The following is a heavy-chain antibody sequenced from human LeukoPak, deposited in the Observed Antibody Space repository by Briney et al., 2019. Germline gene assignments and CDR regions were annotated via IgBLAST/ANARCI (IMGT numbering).Heavy chain of an antibody. CDR3: AREGNYYDSSGAFDI. V-gene: IGHV3-53*01. D-gene: IGHD3-22*01. Sequence: RTGGSLRLSCAASGFTVSSNYMSWVRKAPGKGLEWVSVIYSDGSTYYADSVKGRFTISRDNSKNTLYLQMDSLRAEDTAVYYCAREGNYYDSSGAFDIWGQGTMVTVSS. J-gene: IGHJ3*02. CDR2: IYSDGST. CDR1: GFTVSSNY.